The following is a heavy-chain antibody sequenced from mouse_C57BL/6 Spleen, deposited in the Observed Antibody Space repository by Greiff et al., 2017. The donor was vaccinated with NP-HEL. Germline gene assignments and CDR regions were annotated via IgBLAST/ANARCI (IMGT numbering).Heavy chain of an antibody. V-gene: IGHV1-50*01. D-gene: IGHD2-10*02. Sequence: QVQLQQSGAELVKPGASVKLSCKASGYTFTSYWMQWVKQRPGQGLEWIGEIFPAGGCTNYNEKFKGKATFTVDTSSTTAFMQLSSLTSEDSAVYYGAVWSPFAYWGQGTLVTVSA. CDR1: GYTFTSYW. CDR2: IFPAGGCT. CDR3: AVWSPFAY. J-gene: IGHJ3*01.